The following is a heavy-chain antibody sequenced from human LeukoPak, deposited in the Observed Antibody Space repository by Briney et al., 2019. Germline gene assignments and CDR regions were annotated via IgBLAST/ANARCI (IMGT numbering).Heavy chain of an antibody. CDR2: IYYSGIT. V-gene: IGHV4-31*03. D-gene: IGHD3-10*01. CDR3: ARLYGSGSNYFDY. CDR1: GGSISNDGYY. J-gene: IGHJ4*02. Sequence: PSETLSLTCTVSGGSISNDGYYWSWIRQHPGKGLEWIGYIYYSGITYSNPSLKSRVTISVDTSKKQFSLRLNSVTAADTAVYYCARLYGSGSNYFDYWGQGTLLTVSS.